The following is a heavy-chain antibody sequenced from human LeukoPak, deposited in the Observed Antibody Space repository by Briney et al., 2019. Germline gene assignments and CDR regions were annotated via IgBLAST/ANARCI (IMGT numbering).Heavy chain of an antibody. CDR1: GFTFSTYW. V-gene: IGHV3-7*04. CDR3: ARGLGWFDP. D-gene: IGHD5/OR15-5a*01. CDR2: INQGGGEK. Sequence: GGSLRLSCAASGFTFSTYWMSWVRQAPGKGLEWVANINQGGGEKYYVDSVKGRFTISRDDAKNSLYLQMNSLRAEDTAVYYCARGLGWFDPWGQGTLVTVSS. J-gene: IGHJ5*02.